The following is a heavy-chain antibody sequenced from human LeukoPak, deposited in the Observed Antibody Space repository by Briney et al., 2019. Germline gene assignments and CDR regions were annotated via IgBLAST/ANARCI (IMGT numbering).Heavy chain of an antibody. CDR3: AKDLTTVTTTYHYYYYGMDV. J-gene: IGHJ6*02. V-gene: IGHV3-53*04. CDR1: GFTISYNY. CDR2: IYSNTSA. D-gene: IGHD4-17*01. Sequence: PGGSLRLSCAASGFTISYNYMSWVRQAPGKGLQWVSVIYSNTSAYYADSVKGRFTISRHNSKNTLYLQMTSLRAEDTAVYYCAKDLTTVTTTYHYYYYGMDVWGQGTTVTVSS.